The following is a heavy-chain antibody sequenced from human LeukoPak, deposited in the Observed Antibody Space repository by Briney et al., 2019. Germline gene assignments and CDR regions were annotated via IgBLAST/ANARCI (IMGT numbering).Heavy chain of an antibody. CDR1: GFTFTDHY. CDR3: ARDFDWGPDY. V-gene: IGHV1-2*02. CDR2: INGKRGDT. Sequence: ASVTVSSKTSGFTFTDHYFHWVRQAPGQGLEWMGWINGKRGDTNYAQKFQDRVTMTRDTSISTFYIQLSSLTADDTAVYYCARDFDWGPDYWGQGTLVTVSS. J-gene: IGHJ4*02. D-gene: IGHD3-9*01.